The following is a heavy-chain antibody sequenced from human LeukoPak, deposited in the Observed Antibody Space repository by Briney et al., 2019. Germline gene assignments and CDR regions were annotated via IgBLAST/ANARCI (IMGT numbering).Heavy chain of an antibody. D-gene: IGHD3-22*01. Sequence: PGGSLRLSCAASGFTFSSYGMHWVRQAPGKGLEWVAFIRYDGSNKYYADSVKGRFTISRDNSKNTLYLQMNSLRAEDTAVYYCANIARGTYYYDSSGYPSASLWGQGTLVTVSS. V-gene: IGHV3-30*02. CDR2: IRYDGSNK. J-gene: IGHJ4*02. CDR1: GFTFSSYG. CDR3: ANIARGTYYYDSSGYPSASL.